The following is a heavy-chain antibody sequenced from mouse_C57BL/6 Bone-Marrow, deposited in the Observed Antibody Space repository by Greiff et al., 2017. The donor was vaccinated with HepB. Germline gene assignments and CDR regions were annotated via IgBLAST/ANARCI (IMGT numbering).Heavy chain of an antibody. CDR3: ARDPVTTVVGRTY. Sequence: EVKLVESGGGLVKPGGSLKLSCAASGFTFSSYAMSWVRQTPEKRLEWVATISDGGSYTYYPDNVKGRFTISRDNAKNNLYLQMSHLKSEDTAMYYCARDPVTTVVGRTYWGQGTLVTVSA. CDR2: ISDGGSYT. V-gene: IGHV5-4*01. J-gene: IGHJ3*01. D-gene: IGHD1-1*01. CDR1: GFTFSSYA.